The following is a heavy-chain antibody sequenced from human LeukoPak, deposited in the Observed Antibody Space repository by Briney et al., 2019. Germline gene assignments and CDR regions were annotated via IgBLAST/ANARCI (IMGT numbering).Heavy chain of an antibody. CDR2: IHYSGSS. V-gene: IGHV4-59*01. J-gene: IGHJ4*02. CDR3: ARYDSSSSALEN. Sequence: SETLSLTCTVSGGSISGYYWGWIRQPPGKGLDWIGYIHYSGSSKYSPPLKSRVAMSVDTFMNQFSLKLTSVTAADTAVYYCARYDSSSSALENWGQGTLVTVSS. CDR1: GGSISGYY. D-gene: IGHD3-22*01.